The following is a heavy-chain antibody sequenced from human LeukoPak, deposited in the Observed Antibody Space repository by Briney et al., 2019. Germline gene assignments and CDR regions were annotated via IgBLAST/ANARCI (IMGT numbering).Heavy chain of an antibody. V-gene: IGHV4-59*01. CDR2: IYYSGST. J-gene: IGHJ3*02. D-gene: IGHD5-24*01. Sequence: SETLSLTCTVSGGSISSYYWSWIRQPPGKGLKWIGYIYYSGSTNYNPSLKSRVTISVDTSKNQFSLKLTSVTAADTAVYYCARARGATIFQSAFDIWGQGTMVTVSS. CDR3: ARARGATIFQSAFDI. CDR1: GGSISSYY.